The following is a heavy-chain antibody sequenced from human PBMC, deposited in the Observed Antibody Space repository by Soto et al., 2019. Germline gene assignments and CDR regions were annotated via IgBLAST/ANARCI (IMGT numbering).Heavy chain of an antibody. J-gene: IGHJ4*02. V-gene: IGHV4-61*01. D-gene: IGHD4-17*01. CDR3: ARTTAVPNTLRSRYFFDY. Sequence: SETLSLTCSVSGGSVSDKTYYWSWIRQPPGMRLEWIGYVYYSGTTNYNPSLKSRVTISVDLSKNRFSLRLSSVTTADTALYYCARTTAVPNTLRSRYFFDYWGQGTLVTVSS. CDR2: VYYSGTT. CDR1: GGSVSDKTYY.